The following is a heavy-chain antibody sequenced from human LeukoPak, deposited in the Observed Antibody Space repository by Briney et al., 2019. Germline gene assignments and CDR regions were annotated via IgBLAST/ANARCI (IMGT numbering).Heavy chain of an antibody. Sequence: ASVKVSCKASGYTFTGYYMHWVRQAPGQGLEWMGWINPNSGGTNYAQKFQGRVTMTRDTSISTAYMELSRLRSDDTAVYYCARDHGTYYYDSSGYFNWGQGTLVTVSS. J-gene: IGHJ4*02. D-gene: IGHD3-22*01. V-gene: IGHV1-2*02. CDR3: ARDHGTYYYDSSGYFN. CDR1: GYTFTGYY. CDR2: INPNSGGT.